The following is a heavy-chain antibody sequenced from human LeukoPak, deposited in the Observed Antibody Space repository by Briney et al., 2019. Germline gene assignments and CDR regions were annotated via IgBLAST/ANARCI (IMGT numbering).Heavy chain of an antibody. V-gene: IGHV3-53*01. CDR2: IYSGGDT. CDR3: VREEGIDGSGYYYVLGY. D-gene: IGHD3-22*01. J-gene: IGHJ4*02. Sequence: GGSLRLSCAASGFTVSGNYMSWVRQAPGKGLECVAVIYSGGDTYYADSVKGRFTISRDKSKNTLYLQMNSLRAEGAAVYYCVREEGIDGSGYYYVLGYWGQGTLVTVSS. CDR1: GFTVSGNY.